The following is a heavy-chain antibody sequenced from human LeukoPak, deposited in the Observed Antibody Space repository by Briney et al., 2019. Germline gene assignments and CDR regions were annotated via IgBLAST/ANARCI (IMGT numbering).Heavy chain of an antibody. CDR2: ISYDGSNK. Sequence: GGSLRLSCAASGFTFSSYAMHWVRQAPGKGLEWVAVISYDGSNKYYADSVKGRFTISRDNSKNTLYLQMNSLRAEDTAVYYCARDGSVATLFSGYFDYWGQGTLVTVSS. CDR3: ARDGSVATLFSGYFDY. J-gene: IGHJ4*02. D-gene: IGHD5-12*01. V-gene: IGHV3-30-3*01. CDR1: GFTFSSYA.